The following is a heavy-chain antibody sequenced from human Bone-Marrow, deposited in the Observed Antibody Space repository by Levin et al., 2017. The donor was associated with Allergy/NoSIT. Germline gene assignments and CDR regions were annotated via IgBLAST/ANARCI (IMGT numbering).Heavy chain of an antibody. CDR2: ISGSGQSR. Sequence: PGGSLRLSCAASEFSLGDYAMNWVRQAPGKGLEWVAGISGSGQSRFYPDSMKGRFTISKDSSTNTVFLQMNRLRREDTALYYCAKAYGDYLGGFDLWGQGTLVTVSS. CDR3: AKAYGDYLGGFDL. V-gene: IGHV3-23*01. CDR1: EFSLGDYA. D-gene: IGHD4-17*01. J-gene: IGHJ4*02.